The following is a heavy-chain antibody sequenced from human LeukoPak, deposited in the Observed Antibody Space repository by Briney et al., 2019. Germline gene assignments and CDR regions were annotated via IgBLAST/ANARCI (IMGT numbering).Heavy chain of an antibody. CDR3: ARRIAAAGYILYYYYYGMDV. Sequence: SETLSLTCAVYGGSFSGYYWSWIRQPPGKGLEWIGEINHSRSTNYNPSLKSRVTISVDTSKNQFSLKLSSVTAADTAVYYCARRIAAAGYILYYYYYGMDVWGQGTTVTVSS. D-gene: IGHD6-13*01. CDR1: GGSFSGYY. CDR2: INHSRST. J-gene: IGHJ6*02. V-gene: IGHV4-34*01.